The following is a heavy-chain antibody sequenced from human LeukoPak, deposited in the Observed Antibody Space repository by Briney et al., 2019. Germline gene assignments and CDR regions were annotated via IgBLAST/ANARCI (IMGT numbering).Heavy chain of an antibody. V-gene: IGHV4-39*07. CDR1: GGSISSSSYY. D-gene: IGHD1-26*01. CDR3: ARVNIIVGATDFDY. Sequence: SETLSLTCTVSGGSISSSSYYWGWIRQPPGKGLEWIGSIYYSGSTYYNPSLKSRVTISVDTSKNQFSLKLSSVTAADTAVYYCARVNIIVGATDFDYWGQGTLVTVSS. J-gene: IGHJ4*02. CDR2: IYYSGST.